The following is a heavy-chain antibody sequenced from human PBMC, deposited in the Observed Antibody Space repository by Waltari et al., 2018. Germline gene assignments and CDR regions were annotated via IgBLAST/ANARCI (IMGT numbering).Heavy chain of an antibody. V-gene: IGHV3-74*01. CDR1: GFTFSTSW. D-gene: IGHD3-16*01. Sequence: EVQLVESGGDLVQPGGYLRLSCAASGFTFSTSWMHWVRRAPGTGLLWVSRIVGDGSSTAYTDSVKGRFTISRDNARNTLYLQMNSLRAEDTAVYYCARDWGSGAFDIWGQGTMVTVSS. CDR2: IVGDGSST. J-gene: IGHJ3*02. CDR3: ARDWGSGAFDI.